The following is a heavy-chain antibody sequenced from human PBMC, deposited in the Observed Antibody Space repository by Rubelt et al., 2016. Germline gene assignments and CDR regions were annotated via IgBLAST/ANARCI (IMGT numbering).Heavy chain of an antibody. CDR2: IIPIFGTA. CDR1: GGTFSSYA. D-gene: IGHD3-3*01. Sequence: QVQLVQSGAEVKKPGSSVKVSCKASGGTFSSYAISWVRQAPGQGLEWMGGIIPIFGTANYAQKFQGSVTITADESTSTADMELSSLRSEDTAVYYCATGGDFGVVIPNWFDPWGQGTLVTVSS. J-gene: IGHJ5*02. CDR3: ATGGDFGVVIPNWFDP. V-gene: IGHV1-69*01.